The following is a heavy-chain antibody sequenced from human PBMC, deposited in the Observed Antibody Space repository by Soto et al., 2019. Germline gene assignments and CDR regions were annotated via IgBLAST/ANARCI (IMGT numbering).Heavy chain of an antibody. Sequence: PSDTLSLTCTVSGGSLSSISYYWGWIRQPPGKGLEWIASIYYRGSTYCNPSLKSRVTISVDTSKNQVSLILSSVTAADTAVYYCARHSLNTNGDYFHXWGQGTLGTVSX. J-gene: IGHJ4*02. CDR1: GGSLSSISYY. D-gene: IGHD4-17*01. CDR2: IYYRGST. CDR3: ARHSLNTNGDYFHX. V-gene: IGHV4-39*01.